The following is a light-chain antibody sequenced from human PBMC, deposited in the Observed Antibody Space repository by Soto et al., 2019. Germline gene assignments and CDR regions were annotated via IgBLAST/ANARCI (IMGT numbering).Light chain of an antibody. CDR1: SSDVDGYNY. J-gene: IGLJ3*02. CDR2: EVS. Sequence: QSALTQPASVSGSPGQSITISCSGTSSDVDGYNYVSWYQQHPGKAPKLMISEVSNRPSGVSSRFSGSKSGNTASLTISGLQAEDEADYYCSSYTSSSTRVFGGGTKVTVL. V-gene: IGLV2-14*01. CDR3: SSYTSSSTRV.